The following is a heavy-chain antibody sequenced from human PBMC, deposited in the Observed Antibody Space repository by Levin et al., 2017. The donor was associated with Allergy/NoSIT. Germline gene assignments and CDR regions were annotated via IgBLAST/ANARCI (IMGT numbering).Heavy chain of an antibody. Sequence: GGSLRLSCAASGFTFSSYGMHWVRQAPGKGLEWVAVISYDGSNKYYADSVKGRFTISRDNSKNTLYLQMNSLRAEDTAVYYCAKDSYYGSGSYYNPEVCDYWGQGTLVTVSS. CDR3: AKDSYYGSGSYYNPEVCDY. CDR2: ISYDGSNK. V-gene: IGHV3-30*18. D-gene: IGHD3-10*01. J-gene: IGHJ4*02. CDR1: GFTFSSYG.